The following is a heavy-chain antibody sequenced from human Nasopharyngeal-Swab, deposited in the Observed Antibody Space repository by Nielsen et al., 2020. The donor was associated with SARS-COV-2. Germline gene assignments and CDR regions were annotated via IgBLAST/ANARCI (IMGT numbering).Heavy chain of an antibody. CDR3: AKLGYFDL. CDR2: ISWNSGSI. CDR1: GFTFDDYA. V-gene: IGHV3-9*01. J-gene: IGHJ2*01. Sequence: SLKISCAASGFTFDDYAMHWVRQAPGKGLEWVSGISWNSGSIGYADPVKGRFTISRDNAKNSLYLQMNSLRAEDTALYYCAKLGYFDLWGRGTLVTVSS.